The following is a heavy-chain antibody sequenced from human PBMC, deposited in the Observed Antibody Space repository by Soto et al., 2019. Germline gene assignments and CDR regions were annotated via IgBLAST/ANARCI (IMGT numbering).Heavy chain of an antibody. J-gene: IGHJ5*02. CDR1: GFTFSSYW. CDR3: AREQAYYDFWSGYSLGGYNWFDP. CDR2: IKQDGSEK. D-gene: IGHD3-3*01. Sequence: LRLSCAASGFTFSSYWMSWVRQAPGKGLEWVANIKQDGSEKYYVDSVKGRFTISRDNAKNSLYLQMNSLRAEDTAVYYCAREQAYYDFWSGYSLGGYNWFDPWGQGTLVTVSS. V-gene: IGHV3-7*01.